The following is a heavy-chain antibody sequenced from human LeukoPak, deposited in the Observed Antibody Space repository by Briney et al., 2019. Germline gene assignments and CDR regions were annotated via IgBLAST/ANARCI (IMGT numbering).Heavy chain of an antibody. CDR3: ARRGGDEYYFDY. D-gene: IGHD4-17*01. CDR1: AFTFDDYA. CDR2: INWNGGST. J-gene: IGHJ4*02. Sequence: GGSLRLSSTASAFTFDDYAMSWVRQAPGKGLEWVSTINWNGGSTGYADSVKGRFTISRDNAKNSLYLQMNSLRAEDTAVYYCARRGGDEYYFDYWGQGALVTVSS. V-gene: IGHV3-20*04.